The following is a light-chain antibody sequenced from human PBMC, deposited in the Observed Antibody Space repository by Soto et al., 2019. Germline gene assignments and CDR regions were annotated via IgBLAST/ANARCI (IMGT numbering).Light chain of an antibody. J-gene: IGKJ2*01. CDR3: MQGLQTLYT. V-gene: IGKV2-28*01. CDR1: QSLRHGNGYNY. CDR2: LGS. Sequence: DIVMTQSPLSLPVTPGEPASISCRSSQSLRHGNGYNYLDWYLQKPGQSPQLLIYLGSNRASGVPDRFSGSGSGTEFTLKISRVEAEDVGVYYCMQGLQTLYTFGQGTKLEIK.